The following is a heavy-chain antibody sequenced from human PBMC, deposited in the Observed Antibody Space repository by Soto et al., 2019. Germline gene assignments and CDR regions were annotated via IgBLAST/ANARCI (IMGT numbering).Heavy chain of an antibody. D-gene: IGHD4-17*01. CDR3: ASLEATVTIGYFDY. CDR2: IIPIFGTA. CDR1: GGTFSSYA. Sequence: SVKVSCKASGGTFSSYAISWVRQAPGQGLEWMGGIIPIFGTANYAQKFQGRVTITADESTSTAYMELSSLRSEDTAVYYCASLEATVTIGYFDYWGQGTLVTVSS. J-gene: IGHJ4*02. V-gene: IGHV1-69*13.